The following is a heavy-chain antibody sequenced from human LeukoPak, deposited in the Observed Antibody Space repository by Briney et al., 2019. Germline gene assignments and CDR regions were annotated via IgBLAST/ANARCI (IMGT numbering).Heavy chain of an antibody. CDR1: GYTFTGYY. V-gene: IGHV1-2*02. CDR2: INPNSGGT. J-gene: IGHJ5*02. CDR3: ARSAYCSSTSCPNWFDP. Sequence: GASVKVSCKASGYTFTGYYMHWVRQAPGQGLEWVGWINPNSGGTNYAQKFQGRVTMTRDTSISTAYMELSRLRSDDTAVYYCARSAYCSSTSCPNWFDPWGQGTLVTVSS. D-gene: IGHD2-2*01.